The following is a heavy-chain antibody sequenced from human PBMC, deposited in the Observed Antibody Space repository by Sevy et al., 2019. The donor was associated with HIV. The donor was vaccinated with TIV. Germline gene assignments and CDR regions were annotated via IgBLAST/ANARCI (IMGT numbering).Heavy chain of an antibody. CDR2: IRRNSHEPYGGTT. J-gene: IGHJ4*02. Sequence: GGSLRLSCTSSGFTFGDYAMSWFRQAPGKGLEWVAFIRRNSHEPYGGTTEYAASVKGRFTISREDSKSIAYLQMNSLKTEDKAVYYCTRPLATADTPEYFFDYWGQGILVTVSS. D-gene: IGHD5-12*01. CDR3: TRPLATADTPEYFFDY. CDR1: GFTFGDYA. V-gene: IGHV3-49*03.